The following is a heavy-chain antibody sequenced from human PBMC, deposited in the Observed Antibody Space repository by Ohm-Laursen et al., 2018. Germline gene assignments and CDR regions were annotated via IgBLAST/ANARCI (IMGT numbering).Heavy chain of an antibody. J-gene: IGHJ4*02. CDR3: ARGRRETYYYDSSGYYCDY. Sequence: SETLSLTCTVSGGSISSGGYYWSWIRQHPGKGLEWIGYIYYSGSTYYNPSLKSRVTISVDTSKNQFSLKLSSVTAADTAVYYCARGRRETYYYDSSGYYCDYWGQGTLVTVSS. V-gene: IGHV4-31*03. CDR1: GGSISSGGYY. D-gene: IGHD3-22*01. CDR2: IYYSGST.